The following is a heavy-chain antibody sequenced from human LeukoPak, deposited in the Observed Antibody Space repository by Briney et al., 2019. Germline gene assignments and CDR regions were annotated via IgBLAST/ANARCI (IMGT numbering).Heavy chain of an antibody. D-gene: IGHD2-15*01. V-gene: IGHV3-11*04. Sequence: GGSLRLSCAASGFTFSDYYMSWIRQAPGKGLEWVSYISSSGSTTYYADSVKGRFTISRDNAKNSLYLQMNSLRAEDTAVYYCARESAQYCSGGSCYSGAFDIWGQGTMVTVSS. J-gene: IGHJ3*02. CDR1: GFTFSDYY. CDR2: ISSSGSTT. CDR3: ARESAQYCSGGSCYSGAFDI.